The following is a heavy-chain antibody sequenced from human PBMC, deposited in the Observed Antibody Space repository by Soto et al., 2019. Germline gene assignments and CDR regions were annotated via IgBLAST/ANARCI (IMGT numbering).Heavy chain of an antibody. D-gene: IGHD6-13*01. V-gene: IGHV1-3*01. CDR1: GYTFTSYA. CDR3: ARACGEDIAAAGTIPSWFDP. CDR2: INAGNGNT. J-gene: IGHJ5*02. Sequence: ASVKVSCKASGYTFTSYAMHWVRQAPGQRLEWMGWINAGNGNTKYSQKFQGRVTITRDTSASTAYMELSSLRSEDTAVYYCARACGEDIAAAGTIPSWFDPWGQGTLVTVSS.